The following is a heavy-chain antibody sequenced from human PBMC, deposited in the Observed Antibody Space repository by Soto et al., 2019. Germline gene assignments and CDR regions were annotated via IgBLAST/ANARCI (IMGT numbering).Heavy chain of an antibody. Sequence: GGSLRLSCAASGFTVSSNYMSWVRQAPGKGLEWVSVIYSGGSTYYADSVKGRFTISRHNSKNTLYLQMNSLRAEDTAVYYCARVQESRWSPWAFDIWGQGTMVTVSS. J-gene: IGHJ3*02. CDR1: GFTVSSNY. D-gene: IGHD6-13*01. V-gene: IGHV3-53*04. CDR3: ARVQESRWSPWAFDI. CDR2: IYSGGST.